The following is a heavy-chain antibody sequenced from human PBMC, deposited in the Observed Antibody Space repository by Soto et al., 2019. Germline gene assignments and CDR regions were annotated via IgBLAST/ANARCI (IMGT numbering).Heavy chain of an antibody. CDR3: AKAAMVLGLDY. CDR1: GFPFSSYS. V-gene: IGHV3-23*01. J-gene: IGHJ4*02. D-gene: IGHD5-18*01. Sequence: PGVSLPLSFSASGFPFSSYSMTWVRQAPGKGLEWVSGISGSGGSTYYADSVKGRFTISRDDSKNTMYLQMNSLRAEDTAVYYCAKAAMVLGLDYWGQGTLVNVSS. CDR2: ISGSGGST.